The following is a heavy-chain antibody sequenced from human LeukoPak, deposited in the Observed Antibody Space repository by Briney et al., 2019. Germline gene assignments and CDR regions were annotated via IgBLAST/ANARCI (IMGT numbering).Heavy chain of an antibody. CDR3: ARALAVAGLDH. V-gene: IGHV4-30-2*01. J-gene: IGHJ4*02. CDR2: IYHSGST. D-gene: IGHD6-19*01. Sequence: SETLSLTCAVSGGSISSGGYSWSWIRQPPGKGLEWIGYIYHSGSTYYNPSLKSRVTISVDRSKNQFSLKLSSVTAADTAVYYCARALAVAGLDHWGQGTLVTVSS. CDR1: GGSISSGGYS.